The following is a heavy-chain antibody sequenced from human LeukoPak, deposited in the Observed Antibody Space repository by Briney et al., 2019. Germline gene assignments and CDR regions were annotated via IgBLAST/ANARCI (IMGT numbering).Heavy chain of an antibody. Sequence: GGSLRLSCAASGFTISTYGMSWVRQAPGKGLEWVSSISGGTTYYADSVKGRFTISGDNSKNTVSLQMNSLRAEDTAVYYCAKSVYHSGNYWGQGTLVTVSS. D-gene: IGHD3-10*01. CDR2: ISGGTT. CDR1: GFTISTYG. J-gene: IGHJ4*02. CDR3: AKSVYHSGNY. V-gene: IGHV3-23*01.